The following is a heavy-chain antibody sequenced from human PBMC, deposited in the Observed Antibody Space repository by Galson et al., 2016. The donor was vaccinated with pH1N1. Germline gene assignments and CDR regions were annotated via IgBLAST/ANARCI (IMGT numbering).Heavy chain of an antibody. J-gene: IGHJ3*02. CDR3: ARETPSPSPTVLRYFDWSRGLSAFDM. D-gene: IGHD3-9*01. CDR1: GFTFSNHG. Sequence: SVKVSCKASGFTFSNHGINWVRQAPGQGLEWMGWINTKTGNPTYAQGFTGRSVFSLDTSVNTAYLQINSLKADDTAVYYCARETPSPSPTVLRYFDWSRGLSAFDMWGRGTLVT. CDR2: INTKTGNP. V-gene: IGHV7-4-1*02.